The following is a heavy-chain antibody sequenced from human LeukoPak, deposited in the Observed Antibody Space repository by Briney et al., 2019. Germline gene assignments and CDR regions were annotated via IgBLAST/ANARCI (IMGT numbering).Heavy chain of an antibody. D-gene: IGHD6-19*01. V-gene: IGHV3-7*01. CDR1: GFTFSSYW. CDR3: ARDYSSGWYSDFDY. Sequence: GGSLRLSCAASGFTFSSYWMSWVRQAPGKGLEWVANIKQDGSEKYYVDSVKGRFTISRDNAKNSLYLQMNSLRAEDTAVYYCARDYSSGWYSDFDYWGQGTLVTVSS. CDR2: IKQDGSEK. J-gene: IGHJ4*02.